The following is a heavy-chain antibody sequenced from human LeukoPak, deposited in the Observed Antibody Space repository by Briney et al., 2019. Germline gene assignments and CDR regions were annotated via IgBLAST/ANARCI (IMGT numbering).Heavy chain of an antibody. CDR3: ARSHDYIDY. J-gene: IGHJ4*02. Sequence: PPETLSLTCTVSGGSISSYYWSWIRQPPGKGLEWIGYIYYSGSTNYNPSLKSRVTISVDTSKNQFSLKLSSVTAADTAVYYCARSHDYIDYWGQGTLVTVSS. CDR2: IYYSGST. V-gene: IGHV4-59*01. CDR1: GGSISSYY.